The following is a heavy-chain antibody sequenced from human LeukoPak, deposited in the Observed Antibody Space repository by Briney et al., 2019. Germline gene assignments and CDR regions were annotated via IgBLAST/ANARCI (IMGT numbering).Heavy chain of an antibody. D-gene: IGHD5-18*01. J-gene: IGHJ4*02. CDR1: GFTFSSYG. Sequence: GGSLRLSCAASGFTFSSYGMHWVRQAPGKGLEWVTFIRYDGSNKYYADSVKGRFTISRDNSKSTLSLQMNSLRVENTAIYYCATYRQVLLPFESWGQGTLVTVSS. V-gene: IGHV3-30*02. CDR3: ATYRQVLLPFES. CDR2: IRYDGSNK.